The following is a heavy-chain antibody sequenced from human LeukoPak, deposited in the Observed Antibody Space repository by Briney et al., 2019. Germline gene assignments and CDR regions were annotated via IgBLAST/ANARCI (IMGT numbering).Heavy chain of an antibody. Sequence: ASVKVSCKASGGTFSSYAISWVRQAPGQGLEWMGRIIPIFGTANYAQKFQGRVTITTDESTSTAYMELSSLRSEGTAVYYCASITFGGSNSNYLDYWGQGTLVTVSS. CDR1: GGTFSSYA. CDR3: ASITFGGSNSNYLDY. D-gene: IGHD4-23*01. CDR2: IIPIFGTA. V-gene: IGHV1-69*05. J-gene: IGHJ4*02.